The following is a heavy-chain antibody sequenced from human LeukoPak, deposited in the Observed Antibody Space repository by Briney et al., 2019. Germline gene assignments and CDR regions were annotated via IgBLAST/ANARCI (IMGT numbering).Heavy chain of an antibody. CDR1: GFTFSSYA. CDR3: AKPPNTIFGVVISYYYYMDV. V-gene: IGHV3-23*01. CDR2: ISGSGGST. Sequence: GGSLRLSCAASGFTFSSYAMSWVRQAPGKGLEWVSAISGSGGSTYYADSVKGRSTISRDNSKNTLYLQMNSLRAEDTAVYYCAKPPNTIFGVVISYYYYMDVWGKGTTVTVSS. J-gene: IGHJ6*03. D-gene: IGHD3-3*01.